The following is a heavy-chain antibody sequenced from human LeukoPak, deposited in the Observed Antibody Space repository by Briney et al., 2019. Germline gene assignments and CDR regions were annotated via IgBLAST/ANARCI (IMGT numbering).Heavy chain of an antibody. J-gene: IGHJ4*02. CDR3: ARVLYDTRTFDY. CDR1: GYSISSGYY. V-gene: IGHV4-38-2*01. Sequence: PSETLSLTCDVSGYSISSGYYWAWIRQTPGKGLQYIGMIYSTGDAYYSPSLKSRVTMSVDTSKNQFSLQLISVTGADTAIYYCARVLYDTRTFDYWGQGTLVTVSS. CDR2: IYSTGDA. D-gene: IGHD3-22*01.